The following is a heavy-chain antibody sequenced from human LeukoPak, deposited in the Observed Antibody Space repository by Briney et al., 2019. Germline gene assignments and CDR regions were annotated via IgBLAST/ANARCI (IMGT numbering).Heavy chain of an antibody. CDR1: GFTFSSYA. J-gene: IGHJ4*02. V-gene: IGHV3-30-3*01. CDR3: AKGPPQFVVVPAATVDY. CDR2: ISYDGSNK. D-gene: IGHD2-2*01. Sequence: PGRSLRLSCAASGFTFSSYAMHWVRQAPGKGLEWVAVISYDGSNKYYADSVKGRFTISRDNSKNTLYLQMNSLRAEDTAVYYCAKGPPQFVVVPAATVDYWGQGTLVTVSS.